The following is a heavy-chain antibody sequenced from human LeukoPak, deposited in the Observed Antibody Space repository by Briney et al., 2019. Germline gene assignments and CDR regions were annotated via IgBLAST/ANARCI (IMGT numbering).Heavy chain of an antibody. Sequence: GASVKVSRKTTGYTFTNYVIHWVRQDPGQRLEWMGWINVGNGNTKTAKRFQGRVTTSRDTSTSTAHMELSSLTSEDTAIYYCARDENMYSSGWYFDYWGQGTLVTVSS. D-gene: IGHD6-19*01. CDR3: ARDENMYSSGWYFDY. CDR2: INVGNGNT. V-gene: IGHV1-3*01. CDR1: GYTFTNYV. J-gene: IGHJ4*02.